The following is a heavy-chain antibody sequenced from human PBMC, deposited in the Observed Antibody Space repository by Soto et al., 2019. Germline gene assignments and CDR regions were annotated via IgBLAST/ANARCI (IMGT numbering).Heavy chain of an antibody. CDR3: ARSGYVYGLGAFDS. Sequence: QITLQESGPTLVKPTQTLTLTGTFSGSAITSSGVTVGWIRQPPGKALEWLALIDWNDDKRYSPSLKSRLTITKDTSKNQVVLTMPNMGPVDTATYFCARSGYVYGLGAFDSWGQGTLVTVAS. V-gene: IGHV2-5*01. J-gene: IGHJ4*02. D-gene: IGHD2-8*01. CDR1: GSAITSSGVT. CDR2: IDWNDDK.